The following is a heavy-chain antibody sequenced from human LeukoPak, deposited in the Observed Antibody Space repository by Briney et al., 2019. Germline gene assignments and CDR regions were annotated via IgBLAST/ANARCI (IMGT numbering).Heavy chain of an antibody. Sequence: GSLRLSCAASGFTVSGNYMNWIRQPPGKGLEWIGEINQSGYINYNPSLKSRVTISVDTSKNQFSLRLSSVIAADTAVYYCARAPGWTIAARPLDQCGQGILVTVSS. CDR3: ARAPGWTIAARPLDQ. V-gene: IGHV4-34*01. CDR1: GFTVSGNY. J-gene: IGHJ5*02. D-gene: IGHD6-6*01. CDR2: INQSGYI.